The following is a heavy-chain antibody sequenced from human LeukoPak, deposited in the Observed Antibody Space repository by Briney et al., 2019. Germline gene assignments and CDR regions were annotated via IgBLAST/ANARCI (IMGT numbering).Heavy chain of an antibody. V-gene: IGHV3-23*01. J-gene: IGHJ4*02. CDR2: ISGGGGST. Sequence: GGSLRLSCAASGFTFTSYSMNWVRQAPGKGLEWVSTISGGGGSTYYADSVKGRFTISRDNSKNTLYLQVNSLRAEDTAVYYCAKARAGDITAAFNYWGQGTLVTVSS. CDR1: GFTFTSYS. D-gene: IGHD6-13*01. CDR3: AKARAGDITAAFNY.